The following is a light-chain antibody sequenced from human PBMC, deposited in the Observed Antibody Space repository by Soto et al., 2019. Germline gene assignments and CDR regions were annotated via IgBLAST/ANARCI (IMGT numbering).Light chain of an antibody. V-gene: IGKV3-20*01. CDR2: GAS. Sequence: EIVLTQSPATLSLSPGERATLSCRASQSVSSSYLAWYQQKPGQAPRLLIYGASSRATGIPDRFSGSGSGTDFTLTISRLEPEDFAVYYCQQYSSSPFFGPGTKVDIK. J-gene: IGKJ3*01. CDR3: QQYSSSPF. CDR1: QSVSSSY.